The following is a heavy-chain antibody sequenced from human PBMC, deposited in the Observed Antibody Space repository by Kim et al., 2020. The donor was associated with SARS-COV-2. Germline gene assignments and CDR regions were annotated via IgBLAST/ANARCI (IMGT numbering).Heavy chain of an antibody. D-gene: IGHD6-19*01. CDR1: GGSISSGGYY. CDR3: ARAPRGYSSGWYEGVYFEY. CDR2: IYYSGST. J-gene: IGHJ4*02. Sequence: SETLSLTCTVSGGSISSGGYYWSWIRQHPGKGLEWIVYIYYSGSTYYNPSLKSRVTISVDTSKNQFSLKLSSVTAADTAVYYCARAPRGYSSGWYEGVYFEYWGQGTLVTVSS. V-gene: IGHV4-31*03.